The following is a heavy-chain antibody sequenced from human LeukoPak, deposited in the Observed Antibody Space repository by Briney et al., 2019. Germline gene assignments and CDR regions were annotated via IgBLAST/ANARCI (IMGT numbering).Heavy chain of an antibody. V-gene: IGHV3-30*18. CDR3: ANVMAVAGTKAFDY. J-gene: IGHJ4*02. D-gene: IGHD6-19*01. CDR2: ISYDGSNK. Sequence: GGSLRLSCAASGVTFRSYVMHWLRQAPGKGLEGVAVISYDGSNKHYADSVKGRFTISRDNSKNTLYLQMNSLTAEDTAVYYCANVMAVAGTKAFDYWGQGTLVTVSS. CDR1: GVTFRSYV.